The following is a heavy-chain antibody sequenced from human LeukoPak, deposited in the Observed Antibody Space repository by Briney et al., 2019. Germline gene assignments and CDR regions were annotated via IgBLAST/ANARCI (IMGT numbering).Heavy chain of an antibody. J-gene: IGHJ4*02. D-gene: IGHD3-3*01. Sequence: ASVKVSCKASGYTFTSYGISWVRQAPGQGLEWMGWISAYSGDTNYAQKFQGRATMTTDTSTSTAYMELRSLSSDDTAVYYCARGPLEWFWDYWGQGTLVTVSS. CDR3: ARGPLEWFWDY. CDR1: GYTFTSYG. V-gene: IGHV1-18*01. CDR2: ISAYSGDT.